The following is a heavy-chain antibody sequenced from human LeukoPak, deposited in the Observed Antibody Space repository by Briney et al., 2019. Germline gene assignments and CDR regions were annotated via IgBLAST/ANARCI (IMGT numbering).Heavy chain of an antibody. Sequence: ASVKVSCKASGYTFTHHGIAWIRQAPGQGLEWLGWISCYNGDTIYAQKFQGRVTLTTEKSTSIVYMELRSLTSDDTAVYYCARDPSNTSGWYQYFDAWGRGTLVSVSS. CDR1: GYTFTHHG. CDR2: ISCYNGDT. V-gene: IGHV1-18*01. J-gene: IGHJ2*01. D-gene: IGHD6-19*01. CDR3: ARDPSNTSGWYQYFDA.